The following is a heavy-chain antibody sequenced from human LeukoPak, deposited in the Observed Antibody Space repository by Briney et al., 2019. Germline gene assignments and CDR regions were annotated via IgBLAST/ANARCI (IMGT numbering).Heavy chain of an antibody. Sequence: SQTLSLTCTVSGGSISSGDYYRSWIRQPPGKGLEWIGYIYYSGSTYYNPSLKSRVTISVDTSKNQFSLKLSSVTAADTAVYYCAREIGDYYGSGRSRTPDNWFDPWGQGTLVTVSS. V-gene: IGHV4-30-4*01. CDR2: IYYSGST. J-gene: IGHJ5*02. D-gene: IGHD3-10*01. CDR1: GGSISSGDYY. CDR3: AREIGDYYGSGRSRTPDNWFDP.